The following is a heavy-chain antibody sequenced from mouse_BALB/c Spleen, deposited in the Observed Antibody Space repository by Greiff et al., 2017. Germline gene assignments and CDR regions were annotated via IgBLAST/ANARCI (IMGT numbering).Heavy chain of an antibody. J-gene: IGHJ1*01. Sequence: EVMLVESGGGLVKPGGSLKLSCAASGFTFSSYAMSWVRQSPEKRLEWVAEISSGGSYTYYPDTVTGRFTISRDNAKNTLYLEMSRLRSEDTAMYYCAREGSWYFDVWGAGTTVTVSS. CDR1: GFTFSSYA. CDR3: AREGSWYFDV. CDR2: ISSGGSYT. D-gene: IGHD1-1*01. V-gene: IGHV5-9-4*01.